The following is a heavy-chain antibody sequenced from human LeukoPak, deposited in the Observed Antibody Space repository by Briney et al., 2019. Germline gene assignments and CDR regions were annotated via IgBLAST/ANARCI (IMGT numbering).Heavy chain of an antibody. Sequence: ASVTVSCKASGYTFTSHYMHWVRQAPGQGLEWMGIINPSDGSTTSAQKFQGRVTVTRDTSTSTVYMELSSLRSEDTAVYYCARDSNSSSFDYWGQGILVTVSS. CDR2: INPSDGST. J-gene: IGHJ4*02. V-gene: IGHV1-46*01. D-gene: IGHD6-6*01. CDR3: ARDSNSSSFDY. CDR1: GYTFTSHY.